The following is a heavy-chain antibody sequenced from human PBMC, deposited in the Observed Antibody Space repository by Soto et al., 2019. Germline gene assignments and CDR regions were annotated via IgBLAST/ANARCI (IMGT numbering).Heavy chain of an antibody. V-gene: IGHV1-46*01. CDR3: ARETRGATGPHFPLDYGMDV. CDR1: GYTFTSYY. CDR2: INPSGGST. D-gene: IGHD5-12*01. Sequence: ASVKVSCKASGYTFTSYYMHWVRQAPGQGLEWVGIINPSGGSTSYAQKFQGRVTMTRDTSTSTAYMELSSLRSEDTAVYYCARETRGATGPHFPLDYGMDVWGQGTTVTVSS. J-gene: IGHJ6*02.